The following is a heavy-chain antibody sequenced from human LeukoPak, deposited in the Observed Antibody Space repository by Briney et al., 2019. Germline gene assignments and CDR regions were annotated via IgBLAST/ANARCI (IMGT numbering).Heavy chain of an antibody. V-gene: IGHV4-61*01. D-gene: IGHD1-14*01. J-gene: IGHJ3*02. CDR2: IYYSGST. CDR3: ARDAGLDAFDI. Sequence: SETLSLTCTVSGGSVSSGSYYWSWIRQPPGKGLEWIGYIYYSGSTNYNPSLKSRVTISVDTSKNQFSLKLSSVTAADTAVYYCARDAGLDAFDIWGQGTMVTVSS. CDR1: GGSVSSGSYY.